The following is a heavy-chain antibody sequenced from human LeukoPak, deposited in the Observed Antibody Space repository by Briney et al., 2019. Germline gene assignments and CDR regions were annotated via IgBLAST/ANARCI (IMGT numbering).Heavy chain of an antibody. V-gene: IGHV4-39*07. D-gene: IGHD5-18*01. Sequence: SETLSLTCTVSGGSISSSSYYWGWIRQPPGKGLEWIGSIYYSGSTYYNPSLKSRVTISVDTSKNQFSLKLSSVTAADTAVYYCAAGGYSYPNWFDPWGQGTLVTVSS. CDR3: AAGGYSYPNWFDP. CDR2: IYYSGST. CDR1: GGSISSSSYY. J-gene: IGHJ5*02.